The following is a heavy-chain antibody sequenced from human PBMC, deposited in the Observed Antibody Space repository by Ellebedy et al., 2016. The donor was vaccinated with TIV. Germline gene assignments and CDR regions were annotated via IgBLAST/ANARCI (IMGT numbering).Heavy chain of an antibody. Sequence: SETLSLXXAVYGGSFSSYYWSWIRQPPGKGLEWIGEINHSGSTNYNPSLKSRVTISVDTSKNQFSLKLSSVTAADTAVYYCAREGLVRGVIRDGENYFDYWGQGTLVTVSS. J-gene: IGHJ4*02. D-gene: IGHD3-10*01. CDR2: INHSGST. CDR1: GGSFSSYY. CDR3: AREGLVRGVIRDGENYFDY. V-gene: IGHV4-34*01.